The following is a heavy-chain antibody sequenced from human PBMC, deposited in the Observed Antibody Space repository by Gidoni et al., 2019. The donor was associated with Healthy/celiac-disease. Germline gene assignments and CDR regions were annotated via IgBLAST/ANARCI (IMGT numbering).Heavy chain of an antibody. J-gene: IGHJ6*02. Sequence: QVQLQQWGAGLLKPSETLSLTCAVYGGSFRGYYWSWIRQPPGKGLEGIGEINHSGSTNYNPSLKSRVTISVDTSKNQFSLKLSSVTAADTAVYYCAREGGYCSGGSCYSNSIYYYYGMDVWGQGTTVTVSS. CDR3: AREGGYCSGGSCYSNSIYYYYGMDV. CDR2: INHSGST. CDR1: GGSFRGYY. V-gene: IGHV4-34*01. D-gene: IGHD2-15*01.